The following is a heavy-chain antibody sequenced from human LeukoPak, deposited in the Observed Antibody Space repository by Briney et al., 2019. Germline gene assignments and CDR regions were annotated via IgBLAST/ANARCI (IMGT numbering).Heavy chain of an antibody. CDR2: ISWNSGSI. V-gene: IGHV3-9*03. Sequence: GGSLRLSCAASGFTFSNAWISWVRQAPGKGLEWVSSISWNSGSIGYADSVKGRFTISRDNAKNSLYLQMNSLRAEDMALYYCAKDLLTYGDLQGQDAFDIWGQGTMVTVSS. J-gene: IGHJ3*02. D-gene: IGHD4-17*01. CDR1: GFTFSNAW. CDR3: AKDLLTYGDLQGQDAFDI.